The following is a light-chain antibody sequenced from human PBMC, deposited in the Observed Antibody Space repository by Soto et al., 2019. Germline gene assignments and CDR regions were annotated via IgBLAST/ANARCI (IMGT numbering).Light chain of an antibody. CDR1: SSDVATYNY. CDR3: SSYTSSSTLNYV. CDR2: EVS. V-gene: IGLV2-14*01. Sequence: QSALTQPASVSGSPGQSITISCTGRSSDVATYNYVSWYQQHPGKAPQLMIYEVSNRPSGGSHRFSGSKSGNTASLTISGLQAEDEAEYYCSSYTSSSTLNYVFGTGTKLTVL. J-gene: IGLJ1*01.